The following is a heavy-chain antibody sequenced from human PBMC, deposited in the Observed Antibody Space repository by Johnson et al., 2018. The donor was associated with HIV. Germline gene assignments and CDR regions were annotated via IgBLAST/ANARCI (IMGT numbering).Heavy chain of an antibody. CDR1: GFMFEDYG. J-gene: IGHJ3*02. Sequence: EVQLVESGGGVVRPGGSLRLSCVGSGFMFEDYGMSWVRQAPGKGLEWVAGINWNGGSQSYADSVKGRFTISRDNAKNSLYLQMNSLRAEDRALYYCAKAYSYDMRGAFDIWGQGTMVTVSS. V-gene: IGHV3-20*04. CDR3: AKAYSYDMRGAFDI. CDR2: INWNGGSQ. D-gene: IGHD5-18*01.